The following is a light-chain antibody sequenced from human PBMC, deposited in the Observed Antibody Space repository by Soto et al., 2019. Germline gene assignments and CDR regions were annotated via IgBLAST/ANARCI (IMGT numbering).Light chain of an antibody. V-gene: IGLV1-44*01. Sequence: QSVLTQPPSASGTPGQRVTVSCSGSSSNIGRNTVNWYHQLPGTAPKVLIYSNDQRPSGVPDRFSGSKSGTSASLAISGLHSEDEADYYCAEWDDSLNAYVFGAGTKVT. J-gene: IGLJ1*01. CDR1: SSNIGRNT. CDR3: AEWDDSLNAYV. CDR2: SND.